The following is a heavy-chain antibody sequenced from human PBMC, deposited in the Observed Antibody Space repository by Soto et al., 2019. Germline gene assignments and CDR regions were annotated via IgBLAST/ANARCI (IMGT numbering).Heavy chain of an antibody. CDR3: AREGRYSGYDSPFDY. CDR2: ISIISSYI. J-gene: IGHJ4*02. D-gene: IGHD5-12*01. Sequence: EVQLVESGGGLVKPGGSLRLSCAASGFTFSSYSRNWFRQAPGKGLEWVSSISIISSYIYYAATVKGRFTISRDNAKNSLYLQMNSLRAEDTAVYYCAREGRYSGYDSPFDYWGQGTLVTVSS. CDR1: GFTFSSYS. V-gene: IGHV3-21*01.